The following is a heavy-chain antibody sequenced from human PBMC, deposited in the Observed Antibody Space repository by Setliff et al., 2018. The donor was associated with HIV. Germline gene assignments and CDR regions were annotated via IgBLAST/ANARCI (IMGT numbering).Heavy chain of an antibody. J-gene: IGHJ4*02. D-gene: IGHD2-8*02. CDR1: GGSFSDYY. CDR3: TVYNTGSSKDHY. V-gene: IGHV4-34*01. Sequence: SETLSLTCAVYGGSFSDYYWSWIRQPPGKGLEWIGEINHSGSTNYNPSLKSRVTISVDTSKNQFSLKLNSVTAADTAVYYCTVYNTGSSKDHYWGQGTPVTVSS. CDR2: INHSGST.